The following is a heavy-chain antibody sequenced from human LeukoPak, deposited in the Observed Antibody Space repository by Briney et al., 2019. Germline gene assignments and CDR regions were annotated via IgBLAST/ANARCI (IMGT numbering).Heavy chain of an antibody. V-gene: IGHV3-23*01. D-gene: IGHD3-9*01. J-gene: IGHJ4*02. Sequence: GGSLRLSCAASGFIFRNYAMSWVRQAPGKGLEWVSAITGSGDTTYYADSVKGRFAVSRDNSKNTLYVEMNTLRAEDTAVYYCAKWGDYDILTGYYVSDFWGQGTLVTVSS. CDR1: GFIFRNYA. CDR2: ITGSGDTT. CDR3: AKWGDYDILTGYYVSDF.